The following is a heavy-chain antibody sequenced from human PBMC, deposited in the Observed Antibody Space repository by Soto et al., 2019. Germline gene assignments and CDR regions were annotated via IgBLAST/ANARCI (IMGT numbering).Heavy chain of an antibody. J-gene: IGHJ4*02. Sequence: HPGGSLRLSCAASGFTFSSYEMNWVRQAPGKGLEWVSYITANSITILYADSVRGRFTISRDNAKNSLYLQMNSLTAEDTAIYYCTREPYVDAAMDFDYWGQGTLVTVSS. V-gene: IGHV3-48*03. CDR1: GFTFSSYE. D-gene: IGHD5-18*01. CDR2: ITANSITI. CDR3: TREPYVDAAMDFDY.